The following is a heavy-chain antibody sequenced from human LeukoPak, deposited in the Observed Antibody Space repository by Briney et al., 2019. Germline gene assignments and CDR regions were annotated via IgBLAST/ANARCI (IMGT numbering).Heavy chain of an antibody. CDR2: ISYDGSNK. D-gene: IGHD7-27*01. J-gene: IGHJ3*02. CDR1: GFTFSSYG. CDR3: AKGKLGVDAFDI. V-gene: IGHV3-30*18. Sequence: GGSLRLSCAASGFTFSSYGMHWVRQAPGKGLEWVAVISYDGSNKYYADSVKGRFTISRDNSKNTLYLQMNSLRAEDTAVYYCAKGKLGVDAFDIWGQGTMVTVSS.